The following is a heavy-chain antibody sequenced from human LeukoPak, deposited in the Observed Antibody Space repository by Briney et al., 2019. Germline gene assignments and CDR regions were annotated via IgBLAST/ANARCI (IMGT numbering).Heavy chain of an antibody. Sequence: GGSLRLSCAASGFTFDDYAMHWVRQAPAKGLEWVSGITWNSGTIGYADSVKGRFTISRDNAKNSLYLQMNSLRAEDTALYHCAKSRRGSGYFAFDIWGQGTVVTVSS. J-gene: IGHJ3*02. CDR3: AKSRRGSGYFAFDI. D-gene: IGHD3-22*01. CDR1: GFTFDDYA. CDR2: ITWNSGTI. V-gene: IGHV3-9*01.